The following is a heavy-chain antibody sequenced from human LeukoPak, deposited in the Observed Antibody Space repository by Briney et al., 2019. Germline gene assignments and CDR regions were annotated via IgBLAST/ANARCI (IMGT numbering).Heavy chain of an antibody. CDR3: AKNVAASPFRYFDS. Sequence: GGSLRLSCAASGFTFNSYVMTWVRQAPGKGLEWVSTISASGASTYYADSVKGRFTISRDNSNNTLYLQMNSLRAEDTAIYYCAKNVAASPFRYFDSWGQGTLVTVSS. J-gene: IGHJ4*02. D-gene: IGHD6-13*01. CDR1: GFTFNSYV. CDR2: ISASGAST. V-gene: IGHV3-23*01.